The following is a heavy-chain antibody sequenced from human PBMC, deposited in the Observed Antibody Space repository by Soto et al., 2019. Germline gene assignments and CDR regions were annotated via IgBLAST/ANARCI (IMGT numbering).Heavy chain of an antibody. Sequence: GGSLRLSCAASGFTFSSYAMSWVRQAPGKGLEWVSAISGSGGSTYYADSVKGRFTISRDNSKNTLYLQMNSLRAEDTAVYYCAKLSGYDILTGYYGPDYWGQGTLVTVSS. J-gene: IGHJ4*02. D-gene: IGHD3-9*01. CDR1: GFTFSSYA. CDR2: ISGSGGST. V-gene: IGHV3-23*01. CDR3: AKLSGYDILTGYYGPDY.